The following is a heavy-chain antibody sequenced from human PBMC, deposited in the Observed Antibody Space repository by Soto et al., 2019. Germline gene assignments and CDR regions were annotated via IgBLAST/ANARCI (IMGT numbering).Heavy chain of an antibody. CDR1: GFTFSSYA. Sequence: GGSLRLSCAASGFTFSSYAMSWVRQAPGKGLEWVSAISGSGGSTYYADSVKGRFTISRDNSKNTLYLQMNSLRAEDTAVYYCAKDLVRIVGATGWDYWGQGTLVTVSS. D-gene: IGHD1-26*01. J-gene: IGHJ4*02. CDR2: ISGSGGST. CDR3: AKDLVRIVGATGWDY. V-gene: IGHV3-23*01.